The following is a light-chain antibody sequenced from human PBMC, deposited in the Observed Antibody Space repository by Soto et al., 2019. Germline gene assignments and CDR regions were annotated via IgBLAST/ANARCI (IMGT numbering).Light chain of an antibody. Sequence: DIPMTQSPSTLSASIGDTVTITCRASQSIDIFLAWYQQKPGKAPKLLVSKASTLETGVPSRFSGGGSGTEFTLTISSLQPDDFATYYCQQYNFLWTFGQGTKVEI. V-gene: IGKV1-5*03. J-gene: IGKJ1*01. CDR3: QQYNFLWT. CDR1: QSIDIF. CDR2: KAS.